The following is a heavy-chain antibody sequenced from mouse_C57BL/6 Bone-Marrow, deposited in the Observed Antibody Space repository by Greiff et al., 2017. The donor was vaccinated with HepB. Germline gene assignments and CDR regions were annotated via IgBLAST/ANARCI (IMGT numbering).Heavy chain of an antibody. J-gene: IGHJ2*01. D-gene: IGHD2-1*01. V-gene: IGHV1-64*01. CDR3: ARHYGNYGY. CDR2: IHPNSGST. Sequence: QVQLKQPGAELVKPGASVKLSCKASGYTFTSYWMHWVKQRPGQGLEWIGMIHPNSGSTNYNEKFKSKATLTVDKSSSTAYMQLSSLTSEDSAVYYCARHYGNYGYWGQGTTLTVSS. CDR1: GYTFTSYW.